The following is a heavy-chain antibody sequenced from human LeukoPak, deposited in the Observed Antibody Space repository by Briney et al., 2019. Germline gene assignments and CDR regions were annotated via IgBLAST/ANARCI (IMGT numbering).Heavy chain of an antibody. J-gene: IGHJ3*02. CDR2: INHSGST. Sequence: SETLSLTCAVYGGSFSGYYWSWIRQPPGKGLEWIGEINHSGSTNYNPSLKSRVTISVDTSKNQFSLKLSSVTAADTAVYYCARDKTQGHAFDIWGQGTMVTVSS. V-gene: IGHV4-34*01. CDR1: GGSFSGYY. CDR3: ARDKTQGHAFDI.